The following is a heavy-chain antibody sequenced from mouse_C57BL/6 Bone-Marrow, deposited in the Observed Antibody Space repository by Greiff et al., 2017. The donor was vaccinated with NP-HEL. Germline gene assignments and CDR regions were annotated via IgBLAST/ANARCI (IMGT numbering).Heavy chain of an antibody. V-gene: IGHV5-16*01. Sequence: DVMLVESEGGLVQPGRSMKLSCTASGFTFSDYYMAWVRQVPEKGLEWVANINYDGSSTYYLDSLKSRFIISRDNAKNILYLQMSSLKSEDTATYYCARDGYGSSYWYFDVWGTGTTVTVSS. D-gene: IGHD1-1*01. CDR1: GFTFSDYY. CDR3: ARDGYGSSYWYFDV. CDR2: INYDGSST. J-gene: IGHJ1*03.